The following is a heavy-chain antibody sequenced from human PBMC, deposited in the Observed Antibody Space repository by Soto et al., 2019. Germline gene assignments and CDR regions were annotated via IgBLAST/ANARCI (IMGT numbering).Heavy chain of an antibody. V-gene: IGHV1-69*12. CDR2: IIPLFGPA. CDR1: GGTFSSYA. Sequence: QVQRVQSGAEVKTPGSSVRVSCKTSGGTFSSYAFSWVRQAPGQGLEWMRGIIPLFGPANYAQKFQGRVSITADASTRTAYMELRSLRSEDTALYYCATDLVGAAGPYYFAYWDQGTLVIVSS. CDR3: ATDLVGAAGPYYFAY. D-gene: IGHD1-26*01. J-gene: IGHJ4*02.